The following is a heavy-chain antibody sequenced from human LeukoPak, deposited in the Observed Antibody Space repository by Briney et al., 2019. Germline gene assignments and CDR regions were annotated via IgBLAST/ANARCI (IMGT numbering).Heavy chain of an antibody. D-gene: IGHD1-26*01. V-gene: IGHV3-74*01. J-gene: IGHJ4*02. CDR2: INSDGSST. CDR1: GFTFSSYW. Sequence: PGGSLRLSCAASGFTFSSYWMHWVRQAPGKGLVWVSRINSDGSSTSYADSVKGRFTISRDNAKNTLYLQMNCLRAEDTAVYYCARDVGGSYYDFDFDYWGQGTLVTVSS. CDR3: ARDVGGSYYDFDFDY.